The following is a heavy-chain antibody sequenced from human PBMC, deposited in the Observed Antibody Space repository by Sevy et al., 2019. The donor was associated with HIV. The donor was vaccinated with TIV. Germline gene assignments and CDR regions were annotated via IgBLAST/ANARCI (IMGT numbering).Heavy chain of an antibody. J-gene: IGHJ4*02. D-gene: IGHD5-18*01. CDR2: ISGTGDYT. V-gene: IGHV3-23*01. Sequence: GGSLRLSCAASGFTFSSFATGWVRQAPGKGLDWISVISGTGDYTYYADSVKGRFTISRDNSKNTLFLQMNGLRAEDTAIFYCAKKMGGGSGMAFLVDYWGQGTLVTVSS. CDR3: AKKMGGGSGMAFLVDY. CDR1: GFTFSSFA.